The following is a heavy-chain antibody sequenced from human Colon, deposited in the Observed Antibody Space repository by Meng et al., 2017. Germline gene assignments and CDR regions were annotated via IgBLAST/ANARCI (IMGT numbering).Heavy chain of an antibody. CDR3: ARVQRFCTGGICSNWFDP. D-gene: IGHD2-15*01. J-gene: IGHJ5*02. V-gene: IGHV4-4*07. CDR2: IYSSGRT. CDR1: GGSMSGYY. Sequence: QRAEYGPGLVKPLGPLSLTCIVSGGSMSGYYWNWIRQPAGKGLEWIGHIYSSGRTNYNPSLKSRVTISVDSSKNQFSLNLTSVTAADTAVYFCARVQRFCTGGICSNWFDPWGQGTLVTVSS.